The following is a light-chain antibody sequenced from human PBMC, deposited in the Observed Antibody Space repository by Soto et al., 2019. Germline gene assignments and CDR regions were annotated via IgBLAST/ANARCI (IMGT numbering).Light chain of an antibody. CDR3: QQYGSSPRT. V-gene: IGKV3-20*01. CDR1: QSVSSN. J-gene: IGKJ1*01. CDR2: LAS. Sequence: EIVMTQSPTTLSVSPGEIATLSFSASQSVSSNLAWYQQKPGQAPRLLIYLASSRATGIPDRFSGSGSGTDFTLTISRLEPEDFAVYYCQQYGSSPRTFGEGTKVDIK.